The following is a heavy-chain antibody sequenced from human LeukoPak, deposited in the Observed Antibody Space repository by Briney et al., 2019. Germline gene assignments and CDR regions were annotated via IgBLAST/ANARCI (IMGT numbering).Heavy chain of an antibody. J-gene: IGHJ6*02. V-gene: IGHV3-30-3*01. CDR1: GFTFSSYA. D-gene: IGHD5-18*01. Sequence: GGSLRLSCAASGFTFSSYAMHWVRQAPGEGLEWVAVISYDGSNKYYADSVKGRFTISRDNSKNTLYLQMNSLRAEDTAVYYCASDTATGYYYYGMDVWGQGTTVTVSS. CDR2: ISYDGSNK. CDR3: ASDTATGYYYYGMDV.